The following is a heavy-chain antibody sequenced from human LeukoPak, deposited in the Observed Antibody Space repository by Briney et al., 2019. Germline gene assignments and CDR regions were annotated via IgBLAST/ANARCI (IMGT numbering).Heavy chain of an antibody. Sequence: PGGPLRLSCAASAFTFSSYSMNWVRQAPGKGLAWVSSISSSSSYIYYADSVKGRFTISRDNAKNSLYLQMNSLRAEDTAVYYCARAYGSGSYCPNYWGQGTLVTVSS. V-gene: IGHV3-21*01. CDR2: ISSSSSYI. D-gene: IGHD3-10*01. CDR1: AFTFSSYS. CDR3: ARAYGSGSYCPNY. J-gene: IGHJ4*02.